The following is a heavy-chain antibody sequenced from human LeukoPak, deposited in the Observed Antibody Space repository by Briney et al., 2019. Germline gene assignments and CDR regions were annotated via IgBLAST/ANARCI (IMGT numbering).Heavy chain of an antibody. J-gene: IGHJ6*02. V-gene: IGHV3-74*01. CDR1: GFTFSSYW. Sequence: GGSLRLSCAASGFTFSSYWMHWVRQAPGKGLVWISRINSEGSSTTYADSVKGRFTISRDNAKNTLYLQMNSLRAEDTAVYYCARDPPGDGMDVWGQGTTVTVSS. CDR2: INSEGSST. CDR3: ARDPPGDGMDV.